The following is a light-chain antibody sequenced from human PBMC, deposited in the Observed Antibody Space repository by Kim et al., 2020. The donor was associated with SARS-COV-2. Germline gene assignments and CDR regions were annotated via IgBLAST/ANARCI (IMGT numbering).Light chain of an antibody. CDR3: HQYLSTPWT. Sequence: DTVMTQSPDSLAVSLGERATINCKSSQSVVYNSNNKNYLAWYQQKPGQPPKLLIYWASSRESGVPDRFSGSGSGTDFTLTISSLQAEDVAIYYCHQYLSTPWTFGQGTKVDIK. CDR2: WAS. V-gene: IGKV4-1*01. J-gene: IGKJ1*01. CDR1: QSVVYNSNNKNY.